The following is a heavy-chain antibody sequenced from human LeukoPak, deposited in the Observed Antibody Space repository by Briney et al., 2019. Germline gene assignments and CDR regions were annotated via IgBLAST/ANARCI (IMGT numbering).Heavy chain of an antibody. CDR3: ARQRGVTRAFDI. CDR2: IYYSGST. V-gene: IGHV4-59*08. CDR1: GGSISSYY. Sequence: SETLSLTCTVSGGSISSYYWSWIRQPPGKGLEWIGYIYYSGSTNYNPSLKSRVTISVDTSKNHFSLNLSSVTAADTAVYYCARQRGVTRAFDIWGQGTVVTVSS. D-gene: IGHD3-10*01. J-gene: IGHJ3*02.